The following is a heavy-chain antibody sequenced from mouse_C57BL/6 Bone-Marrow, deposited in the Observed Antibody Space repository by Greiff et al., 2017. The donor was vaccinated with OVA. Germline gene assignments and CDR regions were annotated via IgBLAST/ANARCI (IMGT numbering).Heavy chain of an antibody. V-gene: IGHV1-80*01. CDR3: AREGTWEDY. CDR1: GYTFTSYW. D-gene: IGHD4-1*01. CDR2: IYPGDGDT. J-gene: IGHJ2*01. Sequence: VQLQQPGAELVKPGASVKLSCKASGYTFTSYWMHWVKQRPGQGLEWIGQIYPGDGDTNYNGKFKGKATLTADKSSSTAYMQLSSLTSEDSAVYFCAREGTWEDYWGQGTTLTVSS.